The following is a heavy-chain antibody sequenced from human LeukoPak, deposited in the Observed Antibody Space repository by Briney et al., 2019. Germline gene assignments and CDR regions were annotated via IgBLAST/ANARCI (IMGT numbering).Heavy chain of an antibody. Sequence: GSLRLSCAASGFTFNSYGMSWVRQAPGKGLEWVSAISGSGGSTYYPGSVKGRFTISRENAKNSLYLQMNSLRAGDTAVYYCTRVSSVGVISDAFDIWGQGTLVTVSS. CDR3: TRVSSVGVISDAFDI. CDR2: ISGSGGST. D-gene: IGHD3-10*01. CDR1: GFTFNSYG. V-gene: IGHV3-23*01. J-gene: IGHJ3*02.